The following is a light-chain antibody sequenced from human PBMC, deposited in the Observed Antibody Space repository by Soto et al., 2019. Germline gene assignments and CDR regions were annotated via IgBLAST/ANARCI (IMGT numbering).Light chain of an antibody. J-gene: IGKJ3*01. CDR2: AS. V-gene: IGKV3-20*01. CDR1: QSVSDSY. CDR3: QHYGTSAL. Sequence: EIVLMQSPGTLFLSPGERATLSCRASQSVSDSYLAWYQQKPGQAPRLLIYASSRATGIPDRFSGSGSGTDFTLTISRLEPEHFAVYYCQHYGTSALFGPGTKVDIK.